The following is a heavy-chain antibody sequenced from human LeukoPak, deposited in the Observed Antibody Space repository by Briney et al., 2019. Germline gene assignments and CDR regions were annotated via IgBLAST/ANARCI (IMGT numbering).Heavy chain of an antibody. CDR3: ARRRFSGDTAMLDY. CDR2: IDPSDSYT. D-gene: IGHD5-18*01. V-gene: IGHV5-10-1*01. J-gene: IGHJ4*02. Sequence: GESLKISCKGSGYSFTTYWIIWVRQRSGKGLECMGRIDPSDSYTNYSPSFQGHVTIPADTSISTAFLQWSSLKASDTAMYYCARRRFSGDTAMLDYWGQGTLVSVSS. CDR1: GYSFTTYW.